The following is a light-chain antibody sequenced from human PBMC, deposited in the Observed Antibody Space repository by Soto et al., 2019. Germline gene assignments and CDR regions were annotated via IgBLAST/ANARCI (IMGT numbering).Light chain of an antibody. CDR2: DVS. CDR3: RSYTRSSTAV. J-gene: IGLJ1*01. Sequence: QSVLTQPASVSGSPGQSITISCTGTSSDVGGYNYVSWYQQHPGKAPKLMIYDVSNRPSGVSNRFSGSKSGNTASLTISGLQAEDEADYYCRSYTRSSTAVFRTGNKVTVL. CDR1: SSDVGGYNY. V-gene: IGLV2-14*01.